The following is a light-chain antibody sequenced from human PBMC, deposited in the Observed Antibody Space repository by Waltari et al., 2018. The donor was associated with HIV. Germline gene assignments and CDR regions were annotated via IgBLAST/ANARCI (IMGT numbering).Light chain of an antibody. CDR3: SSFAGTNSHVV. Sequence: SCTGTSSDVGAYNFVSWYQQRPGQAPKLIIFEVNKRPSGVPDRFSGSKSVNTASLTVSGLQAEDEADYYCSSFAGTNSHVVFGGGTKLTVL. J-gene: IGLJ2*01. V-gene: IGLV2-8*01. CDR2: EVN. CDR1: SSDVGAYNF.